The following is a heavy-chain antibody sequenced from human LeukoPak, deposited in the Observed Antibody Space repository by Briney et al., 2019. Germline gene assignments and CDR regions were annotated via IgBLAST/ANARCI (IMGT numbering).Heavy chain of an antibody. J-gene: IGHJ1*01. CDR1: VGSFSGYY. Sequence: SETLSLTCAFYVGSFSGYYWSWIRHPPGKGLGWIGEINHSGSTNYDPSLKSRVTISVDTSKNQFSLKLSSVTAADTAVYYCARAYDSSAYFQHWGQGTLVTVSS. V-gene: IGHV4-34*01. CDR2: INHSGST. D-gene: IGHD3-22*01. CDR3: ARAYDSSAYFQH.